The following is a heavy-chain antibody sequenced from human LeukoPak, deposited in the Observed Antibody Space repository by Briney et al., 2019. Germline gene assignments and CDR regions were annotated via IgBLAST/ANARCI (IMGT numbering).Heavy chain of an antibody. CDR2: INPNSGGT. J-gene: IGHJ5*02. V-gene: IGHV1-2*02. CDR3: ARGFHVLRYFDWSTGDWFDP. D-gene: IGHD3-9*01. CDR1: GYTFTGYY. Sequence: ASVKVSCKASGYTFTGYYMHWVRQALGQGLEWMGWINPNSGGTNYAQKFQGRVTMTRDTSISTAYMELSRLRSDDTAVYYCARGFHVLRYFDWSTGDWFDPWGQGTLVTVSS.